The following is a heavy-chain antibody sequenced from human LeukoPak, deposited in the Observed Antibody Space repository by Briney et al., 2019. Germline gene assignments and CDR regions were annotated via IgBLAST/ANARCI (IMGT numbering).Heavy chain of an antibody. V-gene: IGHV4-34*01. CDR3: ARRRRIVGATPGAFDI. D-gene: IGHD1-26*01. J-gene: IGHJ3*02. CDR2: INHSGST. Sequence: SETLSLTCTVSGGSISSYYWSWIRQPPGKGLEWIGEINHSGSTNYNPSLKSRVTISVDTSKNQFSLKLSSVTAADTAVYYCARRRRIVGATPGAFDIWGQGTMVTVSS. CDR1: GGSISSYY.